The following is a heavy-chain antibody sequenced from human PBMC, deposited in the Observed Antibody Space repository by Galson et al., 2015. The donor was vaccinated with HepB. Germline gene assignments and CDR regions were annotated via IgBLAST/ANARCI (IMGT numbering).Heavy chain of an antibody. D-gene: IGHD3-9*01. CDR3: ARGDYDILTGLAGNWFDP. J-gene: IGHJ5*02. Sequence: QSGAEVKKPGESLKISCKGSGYSFTSYWIGWVRQMPGKGLEWMGIIYPGDSDTRYSPSFQGQVTISADKSISTAYLQWSSLKASDTAMYYCARGDYDILTGLAGNWFDPWGQGTLVTVSS. CDR1: GYSFTSYW. CDR2: IYPGDSDT. V-gene: IGHV5-51*01.